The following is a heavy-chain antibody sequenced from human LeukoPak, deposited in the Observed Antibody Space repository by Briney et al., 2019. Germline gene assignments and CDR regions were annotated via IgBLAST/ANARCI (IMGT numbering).Heavy chain of an antibody. D-gene: IGHD3-9*01. CDR1: GFTFSSYW. CDR2: IKQDGSEK. CDR3: ARARNLRYFDWLPPYYFDY. J-gene: IGHJ4*02. V-gene: IGHV3-7*01. Sequence: PGGSLRLSCAASGFTFSSYWMSWVRQAPGKGLESVANIKQDGSEKYYVDSVKGRFTISRDNAKNSLYLQMNSLRAEDTAVYYCARARNLRYFDWLPPYYFDYWGQGTLVTVSS.